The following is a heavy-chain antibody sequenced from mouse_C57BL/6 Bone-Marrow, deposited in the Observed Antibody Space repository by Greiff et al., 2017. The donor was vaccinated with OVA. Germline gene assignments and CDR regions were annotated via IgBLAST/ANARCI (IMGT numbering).Heavy chain of an antibody. CDR3: ARQWPIYYGNWFAY. V-gene: IGHV5-12*01. CDR1: GFTFSDYY. Sequence: EVKLVESGGGLVQPGGSLKLSCAASGFTFSDYYMYWVRQTPEKRLEWVAYISNGGGSTYYPDTVKGRFTISRDNAKNTLYLQMSRLKSEDTAMYDCARQWPIYYGNWFAYWGQGTLVTVSA. CDR2: ISNGGGST. D-gene: IGHD2-1*01. J-gene: IGHJ3*01.